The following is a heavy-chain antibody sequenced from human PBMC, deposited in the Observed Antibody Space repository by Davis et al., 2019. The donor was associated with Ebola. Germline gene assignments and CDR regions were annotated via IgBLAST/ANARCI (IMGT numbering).Heavy chain of an antibody. CDR2: IDPSDSYT. CDR3: ARHTGIQLWPLLGMDV. J-gene: IGHJ6*02. CDR1: GYSFTSYW. D-gene: IGHD5-18*01. V-gene: IGHV5-10-1*01. Sequence: PGGSLRLSCKGSGYSFTSYWISWVRQMPGKGLEWMGRIDPSDSYTNYSPSFQGHVTISADKSISTPYLQWSSLKASDTAMYYCARHTGIQLWPLLGMDVWGQGTTVTVSS.